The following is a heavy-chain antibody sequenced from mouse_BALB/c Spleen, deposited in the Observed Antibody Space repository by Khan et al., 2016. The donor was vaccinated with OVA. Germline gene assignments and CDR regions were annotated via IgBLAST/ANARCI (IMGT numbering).Heavy chain of an antibody. CDR1: GFTFSSYS. Sequence: EVELVESGGDLVKPGGSLKLSCAASGFTFSSYSMSWVRQTPDKRLEWLATISSGGDYTYYPDSVSGRFTISRDNAKNNLYRQMISLKSEEKAMYYCASHLTGSYAYWGQGTLVTVSA. J-gene: IGHJ3*01. CDR3: ASHLTGSYAY. V-gene: IGHV5-6*01. CDR2: ISSGGDYT. D-gene: IGHD4-1*01.